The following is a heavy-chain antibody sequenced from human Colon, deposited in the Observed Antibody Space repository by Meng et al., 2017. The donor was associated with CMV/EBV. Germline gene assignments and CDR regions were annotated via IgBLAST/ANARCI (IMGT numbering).Heavy chain of an antibody. D-gene: IGHD2-21*01. CDR1: GGSITQNY. V-gene: IGHV4-59*01. CDR3: VRDPAGMVMPAARGYFDS. CDR2: TYYSGST. Sequence: SETLSLTCAVSGGSITQNYWSWIRQSPGKGLEWIGYTYYSGSTNYNPSLKSRVTISVDTSKNHVSLRLTSVTAADTAVYYCVRDPAGMVMPAARGYFDSWGQGRLVTVSS. J-gene: IGHJ4*02.